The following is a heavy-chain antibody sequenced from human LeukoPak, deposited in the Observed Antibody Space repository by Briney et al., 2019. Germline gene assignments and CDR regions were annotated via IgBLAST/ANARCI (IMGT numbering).Heavy chain of an antibody. J-gene: IGHJ3*02. Sequence: GESLKISCKGSGYSLTRYWIGWVRQMPGKGLEWMGIIYPGDSDPRYSPSFQGQVTISADKSISTAYLHGSSLKASDTAMYYCARRFSPGPDAFDIWGQGTMVTVSS. V-gene: IGHV5-51*01. CDR2: IYPGDSDP. D-gene: IGHD2-8*02. CDR3: ARRFSPGPDAFDI. CDR1: GYSLTRYW.